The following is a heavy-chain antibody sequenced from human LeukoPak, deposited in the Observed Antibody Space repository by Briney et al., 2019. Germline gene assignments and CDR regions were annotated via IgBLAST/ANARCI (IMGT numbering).Heavy chain of an antibody. Sequence: ASVKVSCKASGGTFSSYAISWVRQAPGQGLEWMGRIIPIFGTANYAQKFQGRVTITTDESTSTAYMELSSLRSEDTAVYYCARPGGYSSGWYDYWGQGTLVTVSS. V-gene: IGHV1-69*05. CDR3: ARPGGYSSGWYDY. CDR2: IIPIFGTA. CDR1: GGTFSSYA. J-gene: IGHJ4*02. D-gene: IGHD6-19*01.